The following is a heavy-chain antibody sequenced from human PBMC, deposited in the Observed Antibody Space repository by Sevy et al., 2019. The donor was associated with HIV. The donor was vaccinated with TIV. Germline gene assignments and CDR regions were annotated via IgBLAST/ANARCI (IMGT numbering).Heavy chain of an antibody. D-gene: IGHD6-13*01. Sequence: SETLSLTCAVYGGSFSDYYWSWIRQPPGGGLEWIGGISPIGRTKYNPSLKSRVTMSLGTSTNQFSLKLKSMTAADTAVYYCARSIASVLPGPLGLFFRVYSNWFGPWGQGTLVTVSS. CDR1: GGSFSDYY. J-gene: IGHJ5*02. CDR3: ARSIASVLPGPLGLFFRVYSNWFGP. V-gene: IGHV4-34*01. CDR2: ISPIGRT.